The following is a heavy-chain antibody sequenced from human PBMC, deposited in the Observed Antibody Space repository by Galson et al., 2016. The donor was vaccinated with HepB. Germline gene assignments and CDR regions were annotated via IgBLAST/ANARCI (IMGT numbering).Heavy chain of an antibody. J-gene: IGHJ6*02. CDR2: MAYDGSEK. V-gene: IGHV3-30*18. CDR1: GFTFSNYG. D-gene: IGHD6-13*01. Sequence: SLRLSCAASGFTFSNYGIHWVRQVSGKGLEWVAVMAYDGSEKYYNYSVGCRFTISRDNSNNTLYLQMNSLRAEDTAVYYCAKDRTPGTIATTASRSGVDAWGQGATVSVSS. CDR3: AKDRTPGTIATTASRSGVDA.